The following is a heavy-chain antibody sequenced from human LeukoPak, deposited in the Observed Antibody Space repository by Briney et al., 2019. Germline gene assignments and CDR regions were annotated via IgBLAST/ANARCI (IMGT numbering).Heavy chain of an antibody. Sequence: SVKVSCKASGGTFSSYVISWVRQAPGQGLEWMGGIIPIFHTADYAQKFQGRVTITAAMSTSTAYMELSSLRSEDTAVYYCARSEYSYGPNKDRFDYWGQGTLVTVSS. CDR2: IIPIFHTA. CDR3: ARSEYSYGPNKDRFDY. V-gene: IGHV1-69*06. D-gene: IGHD5-18*01. CDR1: GGTFSSYV. J-gene: IGHJ4*02.